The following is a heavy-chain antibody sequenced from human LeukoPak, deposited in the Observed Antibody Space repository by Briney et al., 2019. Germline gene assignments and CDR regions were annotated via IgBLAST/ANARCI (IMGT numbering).Heavy chain of an antibody. CDR3: ARDAGTVTTGFDY. D-gene: IGHD4-17*01. CDR1: GFTFSTYS. Sequence: GGSLRLSCAASGFTFSTYSMNRVRQAPGKGLEWVSYITSSSSTIYYADSVKGRFTISRDNAKNSLFLQMNSLRAEDTAVYYCARDAGTVTTGFDYWGQGTLVTVSS. V-gene: IGHV3-48*01. J-gene: IGHJ4*02. CDR2: ITSSSSTI.